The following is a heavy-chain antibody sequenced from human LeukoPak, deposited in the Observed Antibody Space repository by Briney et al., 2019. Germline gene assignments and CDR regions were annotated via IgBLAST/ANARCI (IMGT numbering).Heavy chain of an antibody. J-gene: IGHJ4*02. Sequence: GGSLRLSCAASGFTFSSYAMHWVRQAPGKGLEWEAVISYDGSNKYYADSVKGRFTISRDNSKNTLYLQMNSLRAEDTAVYYCARERVVGATYDYWGQGTLVTVSS. CDR3: ARERVVGATYDY. V-gene: IGHV3-30-3*01. CDR2: ISYDGSNK. CDR1: GFTFSSYA. D-gene: IGHD1-26*01.